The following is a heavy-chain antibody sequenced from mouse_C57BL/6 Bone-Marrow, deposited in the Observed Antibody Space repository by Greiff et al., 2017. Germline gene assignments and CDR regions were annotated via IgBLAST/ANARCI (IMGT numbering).Heavy chain of an antibody. CDR2: ICGDGST. J-gene: IGHJ3*01. D-gene: IGHD2-12*01. CDR3: ASYTIPPACYAY. CDR1: GFSLTSYG. Sequence: VQVVESGPGLVAPSQSLSISCTASGFSLTSYGVSWVRQPPGKGLEWLGVICGDGSTNDYSDLISSRGISKDNSKIQVFLTLISRPTDDSATYYVASYTIPPACYAYWDRGTLVTVSA. V-gene: IGHV2-3*01.